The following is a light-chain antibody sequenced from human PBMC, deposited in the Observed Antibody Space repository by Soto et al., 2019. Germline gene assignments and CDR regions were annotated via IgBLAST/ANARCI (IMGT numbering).Light chain of an antibody. J-gene: IGLJ1*01. Sequence: QSVLTQPASVSGSPGQSITISCTGTTSDVGSYDLVSWYQQHPGKAPKIMIYEVSKRPSGDSNRFSGSKSGNTASLTISGLQAEDEADYYCRSYVGGRSPYVPGTGTKVTIL. CDR1: TSDVGSYDL. CDR3: RSYVGGRSPYV. CDR2: EVS. V-gene: IGLV2-23*02.